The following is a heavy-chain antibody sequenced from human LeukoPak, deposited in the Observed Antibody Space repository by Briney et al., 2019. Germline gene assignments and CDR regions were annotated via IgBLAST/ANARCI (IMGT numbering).Heavy chain of an antibody. J-gene: IGHJ3*02. CDR3: ARSDSRDAFDI. CDR1: GGSIDTTY. Sequence: SETLSLTCSVSGGSIDTTYWSWIRQPPGKGLEWIGEINHSGSTNYNPSLKSRVTISVDTSKNQFSLKLSSVTAADTAVYYCARSDSRDAFDIWGQGTMVTVSS. D-gene: IGHD3-22*01. V-gene: IGHV4-34*01. CDR2: INHSGST.